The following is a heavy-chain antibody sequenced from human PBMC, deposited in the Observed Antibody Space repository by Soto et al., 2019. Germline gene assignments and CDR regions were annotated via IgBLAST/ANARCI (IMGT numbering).Heavy chain of an antibody. CDR3: ARDKVVVAATPGFWFDP. D-gene: IGHD2-15*01. V-gene: IGHV1-18*01. CDR2: TTAYNGST. CDR1: GYTFMNYG. J-gene: IGHJ5*02. Sequence: GASVKVSCKASGYTFMNYGISWVRQAPGQGLEWMGWTTAYNGSTNYAQKFQSRVTMTRDTSTTTVYMELSSLRSDDTAVYYCARDKVVVAATPGFWFDPWGQGTLVTVSS.